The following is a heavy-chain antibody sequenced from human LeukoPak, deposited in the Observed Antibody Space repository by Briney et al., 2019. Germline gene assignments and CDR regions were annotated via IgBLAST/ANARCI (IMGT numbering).Heavy chain of an antibody. J-gene: IGHJ5*02. D-gene: IGHD6-13*01. CDR1: GFIFRSYG. CDR3: AKSGTIAALNWFDP. Sequence: GGSLRLPCGASGFIFRSYGVHWVRPAPGKGLGGVGFIRYDGSNKYYADSVKGRFTISRDNSKNTLYLQMNSLRAEDTAVYYCAKSGTIAALNWFDPWGQGTLVTVSS. V-gene: IGHV3-30*02. CDR2: IRYDGSNK.